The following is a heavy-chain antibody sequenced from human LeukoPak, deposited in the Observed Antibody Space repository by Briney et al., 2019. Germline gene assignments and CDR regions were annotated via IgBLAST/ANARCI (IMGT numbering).Heavy chain of an antibody. CDR1: GFTFSSHS. Sequence: PGGSLRLSCAGSGFTFSSHSINWVRQAPGKGLEWVSSISSSSSFRYYADSVRGRFTISRDNAKNSVYLQMNSLRAEDTAVYYCARNVPHYGDYSAANDYYYGMDVWGQGTTVTVSS. CDR2: ISSSSSFR. D-gene: IGHD4-17*01. CDR3: ARNVPHYGDYSAANDYYYGMDV. J-gene: IGHJ6*02. V-gene: IGHV3-21*01.